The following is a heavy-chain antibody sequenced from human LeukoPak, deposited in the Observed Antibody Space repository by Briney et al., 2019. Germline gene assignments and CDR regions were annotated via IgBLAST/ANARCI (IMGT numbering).Heavy chain of an antibody. CDR2: ISNSGST. Sequence: SETLSLTCSVSGGPIISHYWSWIRQPPGKGLEWIGYISNSGSTDYNPSLRSRVTISIDTYKGQFYLELSSVTAADSAIYYCVRDALYGYYSYYYMDVWGRGTTVTVSS. D-gene: IGHD2-8*01. J-gene: IGHJ6*03. CDR1: GGPIISHY. V-gene: IGHV4-59*11. CDR3: VRDALYGYYSYYYMDV.